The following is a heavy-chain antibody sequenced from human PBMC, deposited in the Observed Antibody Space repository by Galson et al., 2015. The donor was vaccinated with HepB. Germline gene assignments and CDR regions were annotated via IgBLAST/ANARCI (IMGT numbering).Heavy chain of an antibody. J-gene: IGHJ4*02. CDR2: ISTNGGST. CDR1: GFTFNYYA. V-gene: IGHV3-64D*06. D-gene: IGHD4-11*01. CDR3: VKARLMAVSHFDY. Sequence: SLRLSCAASGFTFNYYAMHWVRQAPGKGLEYVSSISTNGGSTNYADSVKGRFTISRDNAKNTLYLQMSSLRAEDTAVYYCVKARLMAVSHFDYWGQGTLVTVSS.